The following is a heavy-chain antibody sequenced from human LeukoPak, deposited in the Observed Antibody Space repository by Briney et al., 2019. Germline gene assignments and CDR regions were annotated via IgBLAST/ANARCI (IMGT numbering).Heavy chain of an antibody. J-gene: IGHJ6*02. CDR1: GYTFTSYG. CDR2: IIPIFGTA. V-gene: IGHV1-69*13. CDR3: ARRPLQLPSYEYYYYYYGMDV. D-gene: IGHD5-18*01. Sequence: ASVKVSCKASGYTFTSYGISWVRQAPGQGLEWMGGIIPIFGTANYAQKFQGRVTITADESTSTAYMELSSLRSEDTAVYYCARRPLQLPSYEYYYYYYGMDVWGQGTTVTVSS.